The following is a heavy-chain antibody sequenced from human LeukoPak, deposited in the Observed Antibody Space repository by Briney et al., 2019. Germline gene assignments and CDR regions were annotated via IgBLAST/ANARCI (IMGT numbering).Heavy chain of an antibody. CDR3: ARDPRQYYDFWSGANDY. V-gene: IGHV3-48*01. J-gene: IGHJ4*02. D-gene: IGHD3-3*01. CDR2: ISSSSSTI. Sequence: GGSLRLSCAASGFTFSSYSMNWVRQAPGKGLEWVSYISSSSSTIYYADSVKGRFTISRDNAKNSLYLQMNSLRAEDTAVYYCARDPRQYYDFWSGANDYWGQGTQVTVSA. CDR1: GFTFSSYS.